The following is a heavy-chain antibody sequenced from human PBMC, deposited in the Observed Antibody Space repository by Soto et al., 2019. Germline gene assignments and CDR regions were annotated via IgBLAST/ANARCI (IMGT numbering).Heavy chain of an antibody. CDR1: GFMFSTTD. V-gene: IGHV3-23*01. CDR3: VKNSGWFNT. J-gene: IGHJ5*02. D-gene: IGHD3-10*01. Sequence: GGSLSLSCAASGFMFSTTDMSWFRQPHGKGLAWLTTIEGSGEITNYADSVRGRFTISRDNSKSTGYLQMDSLTADATAVYFFVKNSGWFNTWGQGTPVTVSS. CDR2: IEGSGEIT.